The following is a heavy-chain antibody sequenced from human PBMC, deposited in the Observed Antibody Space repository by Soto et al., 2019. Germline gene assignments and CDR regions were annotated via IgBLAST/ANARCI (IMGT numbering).Heavy chain of an antibody. CDR1: GFTFSDYY. Sequence: GGSLRLSCAASGFTFSDYYMSWIRQAPGKGLEWVSYISSSGSTIYYADSVKGRFTISRDNAKNSLYLQMNSLRAEDTAVYYCASFPPLKFDCSSTSCYSDYWGQGTLVTVSS. V-gene: IGHV3-11*01. CDR3: ASFPPLKFDCSSTSCYSDY. J-gene: IGHJ4*02. CDR2: ISSSGSTI. D-gene: IGHD2-2*01.